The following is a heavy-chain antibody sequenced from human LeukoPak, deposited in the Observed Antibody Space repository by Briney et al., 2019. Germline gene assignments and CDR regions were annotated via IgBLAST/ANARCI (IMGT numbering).Heavy chain of an antibody. J-gene: IGHJ4*02. V-gene: IGHV3-23*01. Sequence: QPGGSLRLSCAASGFTFSNYGRSWVRQAPGKGLEWVSVIIGSGANTYYADSVKGRFTISRDNSKNTLYLQVNSLRAEATAVYYCAKAKFYYSTYDYWGQGTLVTVS. D-gene: IGHD4-11*01. CDR1: GFTFSNYG. CDR3: AKAKFYYSTYDY. CDR2: IIGSGANT.